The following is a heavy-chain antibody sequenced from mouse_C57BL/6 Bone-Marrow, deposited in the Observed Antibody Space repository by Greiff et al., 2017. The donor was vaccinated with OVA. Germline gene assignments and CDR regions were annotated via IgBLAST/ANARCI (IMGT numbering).Heavy chain of an antibody. CDR2: ILPSIGRT. D-gene: IGHD1-1*01. Sequence: VQLQESGSELRSPGSSVKLSCKDFDSAVFPIAYMRWVRQKPGHGFEWIGGILPSIGRTIYGEKFGDKATLDADTLSNTAYLELNSLTSEDSAIYYCARGYYGSSYWYFDVWGTGTTVTVSS. CDR3: ARGYYGSSYWYFDV. CDR1: DSAVFPIAY. J-gene: IGHJ1*03. V-gene: IGHV15-2*01.